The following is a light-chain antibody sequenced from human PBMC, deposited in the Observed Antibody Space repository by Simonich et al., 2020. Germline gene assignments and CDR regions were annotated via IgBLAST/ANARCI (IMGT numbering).Light chain of an antibody. V-gene: IGKV1-5*03. CDR2: KAS. CDR3: QQYNSYSRT. CDR1: QSISSW. Sequence: DIQMTQSPSTLSASVGDRVTITCRASQSISSWWAWYQQKPGKAPKLLIYKASSLESGVPSRFSGSGSWTEFTLTISSLQPDDFATYYCQQYNSYSRTFGQGTKVEIK. J-gene: IGKJ1*01.